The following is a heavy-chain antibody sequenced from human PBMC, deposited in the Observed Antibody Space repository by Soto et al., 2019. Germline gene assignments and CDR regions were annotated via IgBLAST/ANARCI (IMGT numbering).Heavy chain of an antibody. CDR2: IIGAGDDT. J-gene: IGHJ4*02. CDR3: AKGSATSRPYYFDY. Sequence: PGGSLRLSCAASGCRFSSYAMSWVRQAPGKGLEWVSAIIGAGDDTFHADSVKGRLTISIDNSKNTLFLQMNSLSADATALDYCAKGSATSRPYYFDYWGQGTLVTVSS. CDR1: GCRFSSYA. V-gene: IGHV3-23*01.